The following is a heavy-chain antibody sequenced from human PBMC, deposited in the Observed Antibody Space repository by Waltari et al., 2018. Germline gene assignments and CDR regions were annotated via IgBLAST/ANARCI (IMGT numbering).Heavy chain of an antibody. J-gene: IGHJ3*01. D-gene: IGHD1-1*01. CDR3: ARAGQLSADALDL. CDR2: IHTRGSP. CDR1: GASINSGHFY. Sequence: QVQLQESGPRLVRPTQTLSLTCSVSGASINSGHFYWTWIRQPPGKGLEWIGHIHTRGSPHYNPSLKGRLSIPADTSRNQISLRLTSVTAADTAVYYCARAGQLSADALDLWGQGTVVSVSS. V-gene: IGHV4-30-4*08.